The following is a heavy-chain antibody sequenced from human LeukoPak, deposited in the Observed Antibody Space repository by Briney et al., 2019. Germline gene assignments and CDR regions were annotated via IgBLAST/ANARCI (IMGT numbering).Heavy chain of an antibody. CDR2: IYSGGST. CDR3: ARDRRCSGGSCYFFDY. J-gene: IGHJ4*02. CDR1: GFTVSSNY. D-gene: IGHD2-15*01. V-gene: IGHV3-66*01. Sequence: GGSLRLSCAASGFTVSSNYMSWVREAPGKGLEWVSVIYSGGSTYYADSVKGRFTISRDNSKNTQYLQMNSLRAEDTAVYYCARDRRCSGGSCYFFDYWGQGTLVTVSS.